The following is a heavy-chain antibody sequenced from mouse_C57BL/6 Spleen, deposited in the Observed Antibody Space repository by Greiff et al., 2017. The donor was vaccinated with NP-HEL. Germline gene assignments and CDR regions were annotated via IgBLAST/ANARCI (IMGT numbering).Heavy chain of an antibody. CDR3: ARSLGNPGYFDY. CDR1: GYTFTNYW. CDR2: LYPGGGYT. V-gene: IGHV1-63*01. J-gene: IGHJ2*01. D-gene: IGHD4-1*01. Sequence: VQLQESGAELVRPGTSVKMSCKASGYTFTNYWIGWAKQRPGHGLAWIGDLYPGGGYTNYNEKFKGKATLTADKSSSTAYMQFSSLTSEDSAIYYCARSLGNPGYFDYWGQGTTLTVSS.